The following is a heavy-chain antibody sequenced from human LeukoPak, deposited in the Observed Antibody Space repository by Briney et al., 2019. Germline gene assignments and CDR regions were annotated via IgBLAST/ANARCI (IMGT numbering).Heavy chain of an antibody. J-gene: IGHJ4*02. V-gene: IGHV4-4*07. CDR1: GASISSYY. CDR2: VYTSGST. Sequence: SETLSLTCTVSGASISSYYWGWIRQPAGKGLEWIGRVYTSGSTINNPSLKSRVTMSVDTSENQFSLKLSSVTAADTAVYYCARGGYFDYWGPGTWSPSPQ. CDR3: ARGGYFDY. D-gene: IGHD2-15*01.